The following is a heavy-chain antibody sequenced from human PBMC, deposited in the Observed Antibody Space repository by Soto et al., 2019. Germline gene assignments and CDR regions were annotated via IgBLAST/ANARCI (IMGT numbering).Heavy chain of an antibody. CDR3: ARRKERSGPHYFDY. D-gene: IGHD6-25*01. CDR1: GYSFTSYG. V-gene: IGHV1-8*02. J-gene: IGHJ4*02. Sequence: ASVKVSCKASGYSFTSYGISWVRQAPGRGLEWMGWMNPYSGNTGYAQKFQGRVTVTRNTSISTVYMELSGLRPDDTAVYYCARRKERSGPHYFDYWGQGSQVTVSS. CDR2: MNPYSGNT.